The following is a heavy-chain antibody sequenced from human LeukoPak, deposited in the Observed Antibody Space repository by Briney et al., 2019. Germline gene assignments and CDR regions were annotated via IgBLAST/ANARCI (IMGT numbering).Heavy chain of an antibody. V-gene: IGHV4-34*01. CDR2: IWYSGFT. D-gene: IGHD4/OR15-4a*01. CDR3: ARVRDWFDP. Sequence: SETLSLTCAVYGGSLSDYYWSWIRQPPGKGLEWVGYIWYSGFTYYNPSLKSRVTISVDTSKDQFFLKLSSVTAADTAMYYCARVRDWFDPWGQGTLVTVSS. J-gene: IGHJ5*02. CDR1: GGSLSDYY.